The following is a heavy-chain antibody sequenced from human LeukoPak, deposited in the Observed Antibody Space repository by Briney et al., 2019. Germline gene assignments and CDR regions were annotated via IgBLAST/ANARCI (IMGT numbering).Heavy chain of an antibody. V-gene: IGHV4-38-2*01. CDR2: IYHSGST. CDR1: GYSISSGYY. Sequence: SETLSLTCAVSGYSISSGYYWGWIRQPPGKGLKWIGSIYHSGSTYYNPSLKSRVTISVDTSKNQFSLKLSSVTAADTAVYYCASAFTKSTVNGGYWGQGTLVTVSS. CDR3: ASAFTKSTVNGGY. D-gene: IGHD4-17*01. J-gene: IGHJ4*02.